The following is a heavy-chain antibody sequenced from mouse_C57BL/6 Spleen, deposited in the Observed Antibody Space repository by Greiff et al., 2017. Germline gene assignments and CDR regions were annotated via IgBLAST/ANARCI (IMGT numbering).Heavy chain of an antibody. D-gene: IGHD2-1*01. J-gene: IGHJ3*01. CDR3: ARGGGIDYGNYGGFAY. CDR1: GYTFTGYW. CDR2: ILPGSGST. V-gene: IGHV1-9*01. Sequence: VQLQQSGAELMKPGASVKLSCKATGYTFTGYWIEWVKQRPGHGLEWIGEILPGSGSTNYNEKFKGKATFTADTSSNTAYMQRSSLTTEDSAIYDCARGGGIDYGNYGGFAYWGQGTLVTVSA.